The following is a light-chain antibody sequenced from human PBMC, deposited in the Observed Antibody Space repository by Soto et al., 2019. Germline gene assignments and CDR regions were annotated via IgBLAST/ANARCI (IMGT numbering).Light chain of an antibody. CDR3: SSYTSSSTLL. J-gene: IGLJ2*01. CDR1: SSDIGGYDY. Sequence: QSVLTQPASVSGSPGQSITISCTGTSSDIGGYDYVSWYQQHPGKVPKLIIYDVTKRPSGVSSRFSGSKSGITASLTISGLQAEDESDYYCSSYTSSSTLLFGGGTQLTVL. CDR2: DVT. V-gene: IGLV2-14*03.